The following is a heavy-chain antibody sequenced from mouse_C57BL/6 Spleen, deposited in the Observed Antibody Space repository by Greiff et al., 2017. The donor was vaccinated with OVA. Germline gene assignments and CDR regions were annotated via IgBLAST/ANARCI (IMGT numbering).Heavy chain of an antibody. V-gene: IGHV5-6*01. Sequence: EVKVVESGGDLVKPGGSLKLSCAASGFTFSSYGMSWVRQTPDKRLEWVATLSSGGSYTYYPDSVKGRFTISRDNAKNTLYLQMSSLKSEDTAMYYCARQGYYVGDLLGYWGQGTTLTVSS. CDR3: ARQGYYVGDLLGY. CDR2: LSSGGSYT. CDR1: GFTFSSYG. J-gene: IGHJ2*01. D-gene: IGHD2-3*01.